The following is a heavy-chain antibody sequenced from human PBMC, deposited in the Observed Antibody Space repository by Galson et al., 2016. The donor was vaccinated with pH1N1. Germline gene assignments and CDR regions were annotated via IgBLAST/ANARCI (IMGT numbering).Heavy chain of an antibody. CDR2: IRGSGGTT. CDR1: GFTFSSYA. D-gene: IGHD2-2*01. J-gene: IGHJ6*02. CDR3: AKVTDVCTVTRCFPYGMHA. Sequence: SLRLSCAASGFTFSSYAMYWVRQAPGKGLEWVSAIRGSGGTTNDADSVKGRFTISRDNSKNTLYLQMHSLRAEDTATYYCAKVTDVCTVTRCFPYGMHAWGQGTTVTVSS. V-gene: IGHV3-23*01.